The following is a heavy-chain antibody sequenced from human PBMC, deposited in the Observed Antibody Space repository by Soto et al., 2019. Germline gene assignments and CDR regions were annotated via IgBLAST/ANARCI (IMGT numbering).Heavy chain of an antibody. D-gene: IGHD5-12*01. CDR2: IYSGGST. CDR1: GFTVSSNY. V-gene: IGHV3-66*01. J-gene: IGHJ4*02. CDR3: ARVLGYSGYDFSYFDY. Sequence: GGSLRLSCAASGFTVSSNYMSWVRQAPGKGLEWVSVIYSGGSTYYEDSGKGRFTIPRENSKNTLYLQMNSLRAEDTAVYYCARVLGYSGYDFSYFDYWGQGTLVTVSS.